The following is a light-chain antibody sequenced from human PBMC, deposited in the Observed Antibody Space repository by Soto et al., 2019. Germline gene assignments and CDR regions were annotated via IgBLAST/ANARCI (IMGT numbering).Light chain of an antibody. CDR1: SSDVGAYNH. J-gene: IGLJ2*01. Sequence: QSALTQPASVSGSPGQSITISCTGTSSDVGAYNHVSWYQQHPGKAPKLMIYDVNMWPSGVSHRFSGSKSGYTASLTISGLQAEDDADYYCSSYASSTSVLFGGGTKVTVL. CDR2: DVN. CDR3: SSYASSTSVL. V-gene: IGLV2-14*03.